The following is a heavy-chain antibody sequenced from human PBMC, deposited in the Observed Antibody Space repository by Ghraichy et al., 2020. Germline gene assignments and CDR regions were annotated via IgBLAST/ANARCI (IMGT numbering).Heavy chain of an antibody. Sequence: ASVKVSCKASGYTFTSYGISWVRQAPGQGLEWMGWISAYNGNTNYAQKLQGRVTMTTDTSTSTAYMELRSLRSDDTAVYYCARDSKDPKAHFLWFRELWQQEDYYYYYGMDVWGQGTTVTVSS. CDR3: ARDSKDPKAHFLWFRELWQQEDYYYYYGMDV. J-gene: IGHJ6*02. CDR2: ISAYNGNT. CDR1: GYTFTSYG. D-gene: IGHD3-10*01. V-gene: IGHV1-18*01.